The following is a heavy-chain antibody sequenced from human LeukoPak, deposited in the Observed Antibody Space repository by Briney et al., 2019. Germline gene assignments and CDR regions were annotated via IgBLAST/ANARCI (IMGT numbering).Heavy chain of an antibody. J-gene: IGHJ4*02. D-gene: IGHD1-20*01. CDR1: GGSISSGGYY. V-gene: IGHV4-31*03. Sequence: SETLSLTCTVSGGSISSGGYYWSWIRQHPGTGLEWIGYIYYSGSTYYNPSLKSRVTISVDTSKNQFSLKLSSVTAADTAVYYCARAMTGRVDYWGQGTLVTVSS. CDR3: ARAMTGRVDY. CDR2: IYYSGST.